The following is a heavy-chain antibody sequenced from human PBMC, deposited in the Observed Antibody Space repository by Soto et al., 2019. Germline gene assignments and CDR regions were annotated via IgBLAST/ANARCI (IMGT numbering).Heavy chain of an antibody. CDR2: IYYSGST. Sequence: QLQLQESGPGLVKPSETLSLTCTVSGGSISSSSYYWGWIRQPPGKGLEWIGSIYYSGSTYYNPSLKRLVTISVDTSKTQFSLKLSSLTAADKAVYYCARHGGYCSSTSCYPTPNWFDPWCQRTLVTVS. V-gene: IGHV4-39*01. CDR1: GGSISSSSYY. J-gene: IGHJ5*02. D-gene: IGHD2-2*01. CDR3: ARHGGYCSSTSCYPTPNWFDP.